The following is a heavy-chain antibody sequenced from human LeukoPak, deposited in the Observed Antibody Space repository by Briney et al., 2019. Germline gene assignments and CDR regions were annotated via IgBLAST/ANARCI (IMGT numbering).Heavy chain of an antibody. Sequence: SETLSLTCTVSGGSISSSSYYWGWIRQPPGKVLEWIGSIYHSGSIYYNPSLKSRVTISVDTSKNHFSLKLSSVTAADTAVYYCARQTRYWYFDLWGRGTLVTVSS. V-gene: IGHV4-39*01. CDR1: GGSISSSSYY. J-gene: IGHJ2*01. CDR3: ARQTRYWYFDL. D-gene: IGHD4-23*01. CDR2: IYHSGSI.